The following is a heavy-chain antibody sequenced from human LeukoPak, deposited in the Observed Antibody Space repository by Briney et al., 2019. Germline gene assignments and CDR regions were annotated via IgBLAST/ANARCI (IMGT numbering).Heavy chain of an antibody. CDR2: IYYSGST. CDR3: ASGWLHDFDY. CDR1: GYSISSGYY. J-gene: IGHJ4*02. Sequence: KPSETLSLTCAVSGYSISSGYYWGWIRQPPGKGLEWIGYIYYSGSTNYNPSLKSRVTISVDTSKNQFSLKLSSVTAADTAVYYCASGWLHDFDYWGQGTLVTVSS. V-gene: IGHV4-38-2*01. D-gene: IGHD5-24*01.